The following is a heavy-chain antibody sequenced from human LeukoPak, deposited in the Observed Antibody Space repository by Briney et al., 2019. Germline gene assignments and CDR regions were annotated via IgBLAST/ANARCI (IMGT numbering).Heavy chain of an antibody. V-gene: IGHV3-11*01. CDR3: ARDHTLVVGGYSYPSHFDY. CDR2: ISSSGSTI. J-gene: IGHJ4*02. Sequence: GGSLRLSCAASGFTFSDYYMSWIRQAPGKGLEWISYISSSGSTIYYADSVKGRFTISRDNAKNSLYLQMNSLRAEDTAVYYCARDHTLVVGGYSYPSHFDYWGQGTLVTVSS. D-gene: IGHD5-18*01. CDR1: GFTFSDYY.